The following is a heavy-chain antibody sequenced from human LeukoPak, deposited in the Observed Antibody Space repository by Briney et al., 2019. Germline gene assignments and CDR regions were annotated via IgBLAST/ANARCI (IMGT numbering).Heavy chain of an antibody. J-gene: IGHJ4*02. CDR3: AKNPDGDILTGYYISSLYYFDY. CDR1: GFTFSSYG. CDR2: ILYDGSNK. V-gene: IGHV3-30*02. D-gene: IGHD3-9*01. Sequence: GGSLRLSCAASGFTFSSYGMHWVRQAPGKGLEWVAFILYDGSNKYYADSVKGRFTISRDNSKNTLYLQMNSLRAEDTAVYYCAKNPDGDILTGYYISSLYYFDYWGQGTLVTVSS.